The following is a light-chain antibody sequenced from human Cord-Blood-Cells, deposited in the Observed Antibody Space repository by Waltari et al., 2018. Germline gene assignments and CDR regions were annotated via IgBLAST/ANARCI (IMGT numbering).Light chain of an antibody. CDR3: QSADSSGTYWV. CDR2: KDS. J-gene: IGLJ3*02. V-gene: IGLV3-25*03. CDR1: ALPTQY. Sequence: YELTQPPSVSVSPGQTSRITCSGDALPTQYAYWYQQKPGQAPVLVIYKDSERPSGILERFSGSSSGRTVTLTIIGVQAEDEADYYCQSADSSGTYWVFGGGTKLTGL.